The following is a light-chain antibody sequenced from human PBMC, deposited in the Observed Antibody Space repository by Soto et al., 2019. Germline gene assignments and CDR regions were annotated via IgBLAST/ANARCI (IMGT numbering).Light chain of an antibody. V-gene: IGKV3-20*01. CDR3: QQYGTSPLT. CDR1: QSVSSSY. CDR2: GAS. Sequence: EIVLTQSPGTLSLSPGERATLSCRASQSVSSSYLAWYQQKPGQAPRLLIFGASSMATSIPDRFSGSGSGTDFTITISRLESDDSAMYYCQQYGTSPLTFGGGTKVEIK. J-gene: IGKJ4*01.